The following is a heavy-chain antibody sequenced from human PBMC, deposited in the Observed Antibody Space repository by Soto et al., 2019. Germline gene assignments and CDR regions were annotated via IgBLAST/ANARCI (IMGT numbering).Heavy chain of an antibody. CDR2: IYASGRT. CDR3: ARHFDVDPSLDHYYFDL. J-gene: IGHJ2*01. D-gene: IGHD3-9*01. V-gene: IGHV4-4*07. CDR1: GFSIAPYF. Sequence: LSLTCTVAGFSIAPYFWSWIRQPAGEAPEWLGHIYASGRTTYNPSLKSRVTMFVSQTQVSLRLTSVTAADTAVYYCARHFDVDPSLDHYYFDLWGRGALVTVSS.